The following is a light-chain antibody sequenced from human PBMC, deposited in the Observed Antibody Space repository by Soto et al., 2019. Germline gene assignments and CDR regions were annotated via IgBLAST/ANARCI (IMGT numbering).Light chain of an antibody. J-gene: IGKJ1*01. CDR3: QQYGRSSWT. CDR2: GAS. CDR1: QSVRSTY. Sequence: EIVLTQSPGTLSLSPGERATLSCRASQSVRSTYFAWYQQKPGQAPRLLIYGASSRATGIPDRFSGSGSGTDFTLTISRLEPEDFAVYYCQQYGRSSWTFGQGTRWIS. V-gene: IGKV3-20*01.